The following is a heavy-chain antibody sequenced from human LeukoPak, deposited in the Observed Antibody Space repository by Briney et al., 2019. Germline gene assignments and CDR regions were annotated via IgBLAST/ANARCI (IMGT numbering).Heavy chain of an antibody. J-gene: IGHJ4*02. CDR2: IYYSGST. CDR3: ARASSWYVEYSFDY. D-gene: IGHD6-13*01. Sequence: SETLSLTCTVSGDSISSYYWSWIRQPPGKGLEWIWYIYYSGSTNYNPSLKSRVTISVDTSKNQFSLKLSSVTAADTAVYYCARASSWYVEYSFDYWGQGTLVTVSS. V-gene: IGHV4-59*08. CDR1: GDSISSYY.